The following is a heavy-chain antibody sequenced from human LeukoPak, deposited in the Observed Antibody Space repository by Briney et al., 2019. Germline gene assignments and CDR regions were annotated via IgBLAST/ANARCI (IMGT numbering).Heavy chain of an antibody. CDR1: GFTFSSYA. D-gene: IGHD3-16*01. J-gene: IGHJ4*02. V-gene: IGHV3-30-3*01. CDR2: IPYDGSSK. Sequence: PGGSLRLSCAASGFTFSSYAMHWVRQAPGKGLEWVAVIPYDGSSKYYADSVKGRFTISRDNSKNTLYLQMNSLRAEDTAFYYCARGLGYVGSSPHYFDYWGQGTLVTVSS. CDR3: ARGLGYVGSSPHYFDY.